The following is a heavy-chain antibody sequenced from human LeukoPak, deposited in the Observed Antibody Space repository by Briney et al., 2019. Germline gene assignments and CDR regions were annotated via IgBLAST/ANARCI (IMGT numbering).Heavy chain of an antibody. CDR2: FDPEDGET. Sequence: GASVKFSCKVSGYTLTELSMHWVRQAPGKGLEWMGGFDPEDGETIYAQKFQGRVTMTEGTSTDTAYMELSSLRSEDTAVYYCATELRFGEETEYYNWFDPWGQGTLVTVSS. D-gene: IGHD3-10*01. CDR1: GYTLTELS. J-gene: IGHJ5*02. CDR3: ATELRFGEETEYYNWFDP. V-gene: IGHV1-24*01.